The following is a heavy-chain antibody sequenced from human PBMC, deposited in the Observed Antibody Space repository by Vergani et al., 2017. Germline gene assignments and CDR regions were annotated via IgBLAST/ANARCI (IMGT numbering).Heavy chain of an antibody. CDR2: ISGHGDRT. CDR3: AREEKSNTSPCVGD. V-gene: IGHV3-23*01. J-gene: IGHJ4*02. Sequence: EVHLLESGGGQVEAGGSLRLSCVASGFTFSNSAMSWVRQTSGKGLEWVSAISGHGDRTYYADSVKGRFTISRDNSKNTVYLQMNSLKAEDRATYYCAREEKSNTSPCVGDWGQRTLVTV. D-gene: IGHD2/OR15-2a*01. CDR1: GFTFSNSA.